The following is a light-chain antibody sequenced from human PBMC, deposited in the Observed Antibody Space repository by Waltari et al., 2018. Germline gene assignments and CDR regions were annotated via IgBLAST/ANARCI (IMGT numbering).Light chain of an antibody. V-gene: IGLV8-61*01. CDR2: STN. J-gene: IGLJ3*02. CDR1: SSSVLTTSY. Sequence: QTVVTQEPSFSVSPGGTVALNLGLSSSSVLTTSYPSWYQQTPGQAPRPLIYSTNTRSSGVPDRISGSILGNKAALTITGAQADDESDYYCVLYMGGGILFGGGTKLTVL. CDR3: VLYMGGGIL.